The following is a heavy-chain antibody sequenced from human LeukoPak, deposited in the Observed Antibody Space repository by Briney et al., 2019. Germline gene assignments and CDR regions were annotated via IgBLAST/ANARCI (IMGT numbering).Heavy chain of an antibody. J-gene: IGHJ4*02. D-gene: IGHD4-11*01. CDR2: ISGSSETI. Sequence: GGSLRLSCAASGFTFSTYSMNWVRQAPGKGLEWVSYISGSSETIYYADSVKGRFTISRDNAKNSLYLQMSSLRDEDTAVYYCARTPPTAGLTTIGVGSDYWGQGTLVTVSS. CDR3: ARTPPTAGLTTIGVGSDY. CDR1: GFTFSTYS. V-gene: IGHV3-48*02.